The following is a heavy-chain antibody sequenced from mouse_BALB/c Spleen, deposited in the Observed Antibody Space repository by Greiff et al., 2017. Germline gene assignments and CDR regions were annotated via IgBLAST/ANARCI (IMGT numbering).Heavy chain of an antibody. CDR2: IDPSDSVT. D-gene: IGHD2-3*01. CDR1: GYSFTSYW. J-gene: IGHJ2*01. CDR3: ARGALYYVYYYFDY. V-gene: IGHV1S126*01. Sequence: VQLQQSGPHLVRPGASVKISCTASGYSFTSYWMHWVKQRPGQGLEWLAMIDPSDSVTWLTQKVKDKATLSVDKSSNTAYMQLSSPTSEDSAIYYCARGALYYVYYYFDYWGQGTALTVSS.